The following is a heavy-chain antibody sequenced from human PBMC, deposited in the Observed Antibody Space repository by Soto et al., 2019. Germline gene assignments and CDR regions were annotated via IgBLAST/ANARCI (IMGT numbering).Heavy chain of an antibody. CDR1: GFTFSSDA. CDR3: ARDGGQVVLYSFDY. V-gene: IGHV3-30-3*01. Sequence: GGSLRLSCAASGFTFSSDAMHWVRQAPGKGLEWVAVISYDGSNKYYADSVKGRFTISRDNSKNTLYLQMNSLRAEDTAVYYCARDGGQVVLYSFDYWGQGTLVTVSS. CDR2: ISYDGSNK. J-gene: IGHJ4*02. D-gene: IGHD6-13*01.